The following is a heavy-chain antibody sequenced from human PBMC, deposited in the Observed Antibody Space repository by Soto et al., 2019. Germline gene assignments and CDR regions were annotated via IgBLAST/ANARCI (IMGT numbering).Heavy chain of an antibody. D-gene: IGHD3-16*01. CDR2: LSSDGFGA. CDR1: DFSLSPYW. V-gene: IGHV3-74*03. J-gene: IGHJ4*02. Sequence: WSLRLSCAASDFSLSPYWMHWVRQVPGRGLEWVARLSSDGFGAAYADSVKGRFFISRDIARNTLSLQMNSLRADDTAVYYCARDLGGPDYWGRGTSVTVSS. CDR3: ARDLGGPDY.